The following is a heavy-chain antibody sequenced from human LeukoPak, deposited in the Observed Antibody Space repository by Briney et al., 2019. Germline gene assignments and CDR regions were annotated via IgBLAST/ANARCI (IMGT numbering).Heavy chain of an antibody. V-gene: IGHV4-38-2*02. CDR2: IYHSGST. CDR3: ATQYSSSWYRYFDY. Sequence: SETLSLTCTVSGYSISSGYYWGWIRQPPGKGLEWIGSIYHSGSTYYNPSLKSRVTISVDTSKNQFSLQLNSVTPEDTAVYYCATQYSSSWYRYFDYWGQGTLVTVSS. D-gene: IGHD6-13*01. CDR1: GYSISSGYY. J-gene: IGHJ4*02.